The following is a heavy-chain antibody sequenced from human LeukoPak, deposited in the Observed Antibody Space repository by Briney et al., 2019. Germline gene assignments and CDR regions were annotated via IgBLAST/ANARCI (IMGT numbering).Heavy chain of an antibody. J-gene: IGHJ5*02. D-gene: IGHD6-19*01. CDR3: ARPLSIAVAASWFDP. V-gene: IGHV7-4-1*02. Sequence: GASVKVSCKASGYTFTSYAMNWVRQAPGQGLEWMGWINTNTGNPTYAQGFTGRFVFSLDTSVSTAYLQISSLKAEDTAVYYCARPLSIAVAASWFDPWGQGTLVTVSP. CDR2: INTNTGNP. CDR1: GYTFTSYA.